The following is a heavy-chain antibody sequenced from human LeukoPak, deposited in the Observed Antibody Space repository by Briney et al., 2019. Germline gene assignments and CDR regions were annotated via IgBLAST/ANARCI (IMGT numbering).Heavy chain of an antibody. CDR2: IYYSGST. J-gene: IGHJ5*02. CDR3: ASYDSGTGNWFDP. CDR1: GGSISSSSYY. D-gene: IGHD3-22*01. V-gene: IGHV4-39*01. Sequence: PSETLSLTCTVSGGSISSSSYYWGWIRQPPGKGLEWIGSIYYSGSTYYNPSLKSRVTISVDTSKNQFSLKLSSVTAADTAVYYCASYDSGTGNWFDPWGQGTLVTVSS.